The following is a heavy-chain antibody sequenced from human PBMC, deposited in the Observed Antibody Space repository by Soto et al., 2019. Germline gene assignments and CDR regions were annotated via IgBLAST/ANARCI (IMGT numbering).Heavy chain of an antibody. CDR1: GFTFDDYG. CDR3: AREMYSSSRSRYYYYMDV. CDR2: INWNGGST. D-gene: IGHD6-13*01. Sequence: GGSLRLSCAASGFTFDDYGMSWVRQAPGKGLEWVSGINWNGGSTGYADSVKGRFTISRDNAKNSLYLQMNSLRAEDTALYHWAREMYSSSRSRYYYYMDVWGKGTRFTVPS. J-gene: IGHJ6*03. V-gene: IGHV3-20*01.